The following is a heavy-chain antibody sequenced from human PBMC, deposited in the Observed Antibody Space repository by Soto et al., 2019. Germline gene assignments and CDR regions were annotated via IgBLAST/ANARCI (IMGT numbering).Heavy chain of an antibody. CDR1: GYAFTGYY. V-gene: IGHV1-2*04. J-gene: IGHJ4*02. Sequence: ASVKVSCKASGYAFTGYYMHWVRQGPGQGVEWMGWINPNSGGTNYAQKFQGWVTMTRDTSISTAYMELSRLRSDDTAVYYCARGYCSSTSCYGDFDYWGQGTLVTAPQ. D-gene: IGHD2-2*01. CDR3: ARGYCSSTSCYGDFDY. CDR2: INPNSGGT.